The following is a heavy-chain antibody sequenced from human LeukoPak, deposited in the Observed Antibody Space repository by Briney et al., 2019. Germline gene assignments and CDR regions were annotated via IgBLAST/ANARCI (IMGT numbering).Heavy chain of an antibody. CDR1: GSTFSSYA. CDR3: AKDLARSGSQDGFDI. CDR2: ISCSGGNT. V-gene: IGHV3-23*01. J-gene: IGHJ3*02. Sequence: PGGSLTLSCAVSGSTFSSYAMSWVRQAPGKGLEWVSAISCSGGNTYYRDSVKGRCILPRNYHKHTLYLQMTGLRAEDTAVYYCAKDLARSGSQDGFDIWGQGTMVTVSS. D-gene: IGHD6-25*01.